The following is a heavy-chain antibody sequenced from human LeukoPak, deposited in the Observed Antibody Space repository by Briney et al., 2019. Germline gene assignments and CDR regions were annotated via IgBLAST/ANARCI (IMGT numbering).Heavy chain of an antibody. CDR2: INHSGST. J-gene: IGHJ6*03. V-gene: IGHV4-34*01. CDR1: GGSFSGYY. CDR3: ARVVIIYYYYYYMDV. D-gene: IGHD3-3*01. Sequence: PSVTLSLTCAVYGGSFSGYYWSWIRQPPGKGLEWIGEINHSGSTNYNPSPKSRVTISVDTSKNQFSLKLSSVTAADTAVYYCARVVIIYYYYYYMDVWGKGTTVTVSS.